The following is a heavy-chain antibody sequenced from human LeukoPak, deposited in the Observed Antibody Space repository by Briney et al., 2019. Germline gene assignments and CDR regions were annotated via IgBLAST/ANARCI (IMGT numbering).Heavy chain of an antibody. D-gene: IGHD6-6*01. V-gene: IGHV4-34*01. J-gene: IGHJ4*02. CDR3: ARRVGIAARLTPYDY. Sequence: SETLSLTCTVSGGSISGYYWSWIRQPPGKGLEWIGEINHSGSTNYNPSLKSRVTISVDTSKNQFSLKLSSVTAADTAVYYCARRVGIAARLTPYDYWGQGTLVTVSS. CDR2: INHSGST. CDR1: GGSISGYY.